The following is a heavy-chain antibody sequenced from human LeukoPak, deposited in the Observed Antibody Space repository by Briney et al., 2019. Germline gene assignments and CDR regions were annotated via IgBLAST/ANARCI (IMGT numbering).Heavy chain of an antibody. D-gene: IGHD5-18*01. V-gene: IGHV1-46*01. Sequence: ASVKVSCKASGCTFTSYYMHWVRQAPGQGLEWMGIINPSGGSTSYAQKFQGRVTMTRDTSTSTVYMELSSLRSEDTAVYYCARETIQLWSYMDVWGKGTTVTISS. CDR1: GCTFTSYY. J-gene: IGHJ6*03. CDR2: INPSGGST. CDR3: ARETIQLWSYMDV.